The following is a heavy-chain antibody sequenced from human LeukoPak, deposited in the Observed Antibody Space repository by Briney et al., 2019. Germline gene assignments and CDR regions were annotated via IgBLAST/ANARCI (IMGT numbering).Heavy chain of an antibody. CDR3: ARVTPVKVLGGAIHI. CDR1: GASISSHC. D-gene: IGHD4-11*01. V-gene: IGHV4-59*11. CDR2: IYVSGRT. J-gene: IGHJ3*02. Sequence: SQTLSPTCTVSGASISSHCWSWIRQPPREGLEWVGSIYVSGRTNYNPSLKGRATISVEPSTNQFSLKLRSVTAADAAVYYCARVTPVKVLGGAIHIWGQGTMVTVSA.